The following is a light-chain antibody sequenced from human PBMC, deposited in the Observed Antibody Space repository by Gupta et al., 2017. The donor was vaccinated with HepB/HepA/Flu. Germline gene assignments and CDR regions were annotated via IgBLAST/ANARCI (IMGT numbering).Light chain of an antibody. CDR1: HSVSSN. J-gene: IGKJ2*01. CDR3: QQYNNWPPYT. V-gene: IGKV3-15*01. CDR2: GAS. Sequence: EIVMTQSPATLSVSPGERATLSCRTSHSVSSNLAWYQQTPGQAPRLLIYGASTRATGIPARFSGSGSGTEFTLTISSLQSEDFAVYYCQQYNNWPPYTFGQGTKLEIK.